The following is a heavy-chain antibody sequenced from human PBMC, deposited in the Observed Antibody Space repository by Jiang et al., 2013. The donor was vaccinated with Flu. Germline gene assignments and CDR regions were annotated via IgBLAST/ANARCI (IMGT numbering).Heavy chain of an antibody. CDR3: ARRGLGYCSSTSCED. CDR2: IYYSGST. D-gene: IGHD2-2*01. Sequence: GPGLVKPSETLSLTCTVSGGSISSSSYYWGWIRQPPGKGLEWIGSIYYSGSTYYNPSLKSRVTISVDTSKNQFSLKLSSVTAADTAVYYCARRGLGYCSSTSCEDWGQGTLVTVSS. CDR1: GGSISSSSYY. V-gene: IGHV4-39*01. J-gene: IGHJ4*02.